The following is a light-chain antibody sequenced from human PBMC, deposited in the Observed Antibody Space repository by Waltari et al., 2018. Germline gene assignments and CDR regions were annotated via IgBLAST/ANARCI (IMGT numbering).Light chain of an antibody. J-gene: IGKJ1*01. CDR3: QQYYSTPET. CDR1: QSVLYSSNNKNY. V-gene: IGKV4-1*01. Sequence: DIVMTQCPDSLAVSLGERATINCKSSQSVLYSSNNKNYLAWYQQKPGQPPKLLISWASTRESGVPDRFSGSGSGTDFTLTISSLQAEDVAVYYCQQYYSTPETFGQGTKVEIK. CDR2: WAS.